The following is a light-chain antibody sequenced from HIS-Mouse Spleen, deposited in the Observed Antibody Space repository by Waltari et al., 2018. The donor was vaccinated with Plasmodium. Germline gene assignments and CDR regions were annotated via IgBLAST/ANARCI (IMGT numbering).Light chain of an antibody. CDR1: SSDVGVYNY. CDR2: ELS. Sequence: QSALTQPPSASGSPGQSVTISCTGTSSDVGVYNYVSWYQQHPGKAPNLMMYELSKRPAGVPDRFSGSKSGNPASLTVSGLQAEDEADYYCSSYAGSNDLVFGGGTKLTVL. V-gene: IGLV2-8*01. J-gene: IGLJ2*01. CDR3: SSYAGSNDLV.